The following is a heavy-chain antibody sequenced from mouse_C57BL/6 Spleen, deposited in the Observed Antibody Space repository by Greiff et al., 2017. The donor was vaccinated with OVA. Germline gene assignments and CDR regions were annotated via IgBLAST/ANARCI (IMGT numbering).Heavy chain of an antibody. V-gene: IGHV5-9*01. CDR1: GFTFSSYT. Sequence: EVKLVESGGGLVKPGGSLKLSCAASGFTFSSYTMSWVRQTPEKRLEWVATISGGGGNTYYPDSVKGRFTISRDNAKNTLYLQMSSLRSEDTALYYCARRGGYDEAMDYWGQGTSVTVSS. D-gene: IGHD2-2*01. CDR2: ISGGGGNT. J-gene: IGHJ4*01. CDR3: ARRGGYDEAMDY.